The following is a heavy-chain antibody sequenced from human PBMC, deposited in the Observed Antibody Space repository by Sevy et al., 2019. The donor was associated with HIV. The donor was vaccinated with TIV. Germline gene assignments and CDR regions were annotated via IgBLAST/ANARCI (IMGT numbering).Heavy chain of an antibody. CDR2: ISSNSAYI. CDR1: GFTFSSYS. Sequence: GGSLRLSCAASGFTFSSYSINWVRRAPGKGLEWVSSISSNSAYIHYAASVKGRFIISRDNAKNSLYLQMNSLRAEDMAVYCCARVPMGGRSGMVVWGQGTTFTVSS. CDR3: ARVPMGGRSGMVV. D-gene: IGHD3-10*01. J-gene: IGHJ6*02. V-gene: IGHV3-21*01.